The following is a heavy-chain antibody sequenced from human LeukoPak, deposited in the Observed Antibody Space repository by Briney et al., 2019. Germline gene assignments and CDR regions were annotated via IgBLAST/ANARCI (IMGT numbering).Heavy chain of an antibody. CDR3: VRGVGVSRFNYFDP. V-gene: IGHV3-33*01. J-gene: IGHJ5*02. Sequence: GRSLTLSCAASGFTFSSFGMHWVRQAPGKGLEWVAVIWYDASNKYYADSAKGRFTISRDNSKNTLYLQMNSLRDDDTAVYYCVRGVGVSRFNYFDPWGQGTLVTVSS. CDR1: GFTFSSFG. D-gene: IGHD1-26*01. CDR2: IWYDASNK.